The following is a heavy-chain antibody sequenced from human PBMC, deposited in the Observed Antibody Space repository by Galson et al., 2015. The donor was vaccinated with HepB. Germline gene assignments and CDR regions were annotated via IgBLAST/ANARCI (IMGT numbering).Heavy chain of an antibody. CDR1: GFTFSSYW. J-gene: IGHJ4*02. CDR2: IKQDGSEK. CDR3: ARVSRQSGEQWLAIVPDY. Sequence: SLRLSCAASGFTFSSYWMSWVRQAPGKGLEWVANIKQDGSEKYYVDSVKGRFTISRDNAKNSLYLQMNSLRAEDTAVYYCARVSRQSGEQWLAIVPDYWGQGTLVTVSS. D-gene: IGHD6-19*01. V-gene: IGHV3-7*03.